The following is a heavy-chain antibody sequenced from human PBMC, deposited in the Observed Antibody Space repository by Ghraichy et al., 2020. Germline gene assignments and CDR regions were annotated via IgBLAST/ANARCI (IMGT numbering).Heavy chain of an antibody. V-gene: IGHV3-74*01. CDR2: INSDGSST. D-gene: IGHD1-26*01. Sequence: GGSLRLSCAASGFTFSSYWMHWVRQAPGKGLVWVSRINSDGSSTSYADSVKGRFTISRDNAKNTLYVQMNSLRAEDTAAYYCARGYSGTYRLDYWGQGTLVTVSS. CDR1: GFTFSSYW. CDR3: ARGYSGTYRLDY. J-gene: IGHJ4*02.